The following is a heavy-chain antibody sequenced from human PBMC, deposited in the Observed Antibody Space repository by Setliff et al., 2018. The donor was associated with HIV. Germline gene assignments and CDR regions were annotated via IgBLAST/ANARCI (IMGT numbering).Heavy chain of an antibody. V-gene: IGHV1-2*04. Sequence: GASVKVSCKASGYTFTGYYMHWVRQAPGQGLEWMGWINPNSGGTNYAQKFQGWVTMTRDTSISTAYMELSRLRSDDTAVYYCARDLEEKSSSWYVQRPQYYFDYWGQGTLVTVSS. J-gene: IGHJ4*02. D-gene: IGHD6-13*01. CDR2: INPNSGGT. CDR3: ARDLEEKSSSWYVQRPQYYFDY. CDR1: GYTFTGYY.